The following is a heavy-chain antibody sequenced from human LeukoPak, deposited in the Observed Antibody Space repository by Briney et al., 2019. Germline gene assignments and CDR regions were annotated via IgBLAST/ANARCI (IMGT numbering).Heavy chain of an antibody. J-gene: IGHJ3*02. CDR3: AKNKGGARDAFDI. D-gene: IGHD1-26*01. CDR1: GFTFSSYA. Sequence: GGSLRLSCAASGFTFSSYAMHWVRQAPGKGLEWVAVISYDGSNKYYADSVKGRFTISRDNSKNTLYLQMNSLRAEDTAVYYCAKNKGGARDAFDIWGQGTMVTVSS. V-gene: IGHV3-30-3*02. CDR2: ISYDGSNK.